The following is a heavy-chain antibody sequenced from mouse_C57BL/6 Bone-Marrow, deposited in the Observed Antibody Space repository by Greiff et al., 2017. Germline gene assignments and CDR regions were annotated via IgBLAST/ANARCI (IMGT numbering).Heavy chain of an antibody. V-gene: IGHV1-82*01. CDR1: GYAFSSSW. Sequence: QVQLQQSGPELVKPGASVKISCKASGYAFSSSWMNWVKQRPGKGLEWIGRIYPGDGDTNYNGKFKGKATLTADKSSSTAYMQLSSLTSEVSAVYYGAGCSFAYWGQGTLVTVSA. CDR3: AGCSFAY. J-gene: IGHJ3*01. CDR2: IYPGDGDT.